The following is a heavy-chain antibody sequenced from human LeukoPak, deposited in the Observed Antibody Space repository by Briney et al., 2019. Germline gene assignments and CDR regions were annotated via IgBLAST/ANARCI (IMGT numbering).Heavy chain of an antibody. Sequence: SVKVSCKASGGTFSSSAISWVRQAPGQGLEWMGGIIPIFGTANYAQKFQGRVTITTDESTSTAYMELSSLRSEDTAVYYCAGRFYDFWSGYSVYWFDPWGQGTLVTVSS. J-gene: IGHJ5*02. CDR2: IIPIFGTA. CDR1: GGTFSSSA. D-gene: IGHD3-3*01. CDR3: AGRFYDFWSGYSVYWFDP. V-gene: IGHV1-69*05.